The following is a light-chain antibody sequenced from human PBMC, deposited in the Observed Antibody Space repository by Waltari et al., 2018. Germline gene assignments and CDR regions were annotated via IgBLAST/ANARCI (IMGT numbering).Light chain of an antibody. V-gene: IGKV2-30*01. CDR2: KVS. Sequence: DVVMTQSPLSLPVTLGQPASISCRSTQSLVYSDGNTYFSWFQQRPGQSPRRLIYKVSNRDSGVPDRFSGSGSGTVFTLKISRVEAEDVGFYYCMQGTHWPRTFGPGTKVEIK. J-gene: IGKJ1*01. CDR1: QSLVYSDGNTY. CDR3: MQGTHWPRT.